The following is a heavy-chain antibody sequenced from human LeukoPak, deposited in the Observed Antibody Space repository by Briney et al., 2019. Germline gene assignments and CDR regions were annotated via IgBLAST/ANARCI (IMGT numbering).Heavy chain of an antibody. CDR3: AGGGIVVVVAATLFDH. CDR2: MYSCGST. J-gene: IGHJ4*02. D-gene: IGHD2-15*01. Sequence: GGSLRLSCAASGFPVSSNYMSWVRQAPGKGLEWVSVMYSCGSTYYADSVKGRFTISRDNSKNTLYLQMNSLRAEDTAVYYCAGGGIVVVVAATLFDHWGQGTLVTVSS. CDR1: GFPVSSNY. V-gene: IGHV3-66*01.